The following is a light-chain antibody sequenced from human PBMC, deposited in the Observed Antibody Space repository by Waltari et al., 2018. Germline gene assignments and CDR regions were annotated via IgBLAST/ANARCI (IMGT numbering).Light chain of an antibody. CDR2: EVS. CDR1: SSDVGGYNY. CDR3: SSYTSSSTVV. Sequence: QSALTQPASVSGSPGQSITISCTGTSSDVGGYNYVSWYQQHPGKAPKLMIYEVSKRPSGVSNRFSGSKSGNTASLTISGLQAEDEADYYCSSYTSSSTVVFGGGTKLTV. V-gene: IGLV2-14*01. J-gene: IGLJ2*01.